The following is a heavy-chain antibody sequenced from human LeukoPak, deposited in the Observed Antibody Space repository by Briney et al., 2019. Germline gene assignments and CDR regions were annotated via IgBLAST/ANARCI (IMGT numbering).Heavy chain of an antibody. V-gene: IGHV1-46*04. CDR1: GYTFSSYY. Sequence: ASVKVSCKASGYTFSSYYMHWVRQAPGQGLEWMGIINPSDDNGSYAQKLQGRVTMTRDTSTSTVYMELSSLRSEDTAVYYCARDLLDRRSGYTMPNYWGQGTLVSVST. CDR3: ARDLLDRRSGYTMPNY. J-gene: IGHJ4*02. CDR2: INPSDDNG. D-gene: IGHD2-2*01.